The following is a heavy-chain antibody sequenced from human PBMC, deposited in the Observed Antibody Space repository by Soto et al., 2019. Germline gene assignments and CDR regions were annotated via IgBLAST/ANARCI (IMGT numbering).Heavy chain of an antibody. CDR1: GFTFSRYN. V-gene: IGHV3-48*02. CDR3: ARDDSVIRGAISLAFDF. J-gene: IGHJ4*01. D-gene: IGHD1-26*01. Sequence: PGGSLRLSCAASGFTFSRYNMNWVRQAPGKGPEWVSYISSSSSMIYYADSVKGRFTISRDNAKNSLYLQMSSLRDEDTAVYYCARDDSVIRGAISLAFDFWGPGTMVTVSS. CDR2: ISSSSSMI.